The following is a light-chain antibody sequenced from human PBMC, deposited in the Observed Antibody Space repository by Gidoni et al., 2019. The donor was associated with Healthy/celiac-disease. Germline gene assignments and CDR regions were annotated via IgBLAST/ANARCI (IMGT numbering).Light chain of an antibody. V-gene: IGKV3-11*01. CDR1: QSVSSY. J-gene: IGKJ4*01. CDR3: QQRSNWPLT. Sequence: VLTQSPAPLSLSPGERATLSCRASQSVSSYLAWYQQKPGQAPRLLIYDASNRATGIPARFSGSGSGTDFTLTISSLEPEDFAVYYCQQRSNWPLTFGGXTKVEIK. CDR2: DAS.